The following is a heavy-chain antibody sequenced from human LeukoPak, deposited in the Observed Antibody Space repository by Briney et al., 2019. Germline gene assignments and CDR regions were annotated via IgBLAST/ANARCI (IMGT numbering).Heavy chain of an antibody. D-gene: IGHD3-22*01. J-gene: IGHJ4*02. CDR2: ISSSSSYI. CDR1: GFTFSSYS. Sequence: SPGGSLRLSCAASGFTFSSYSMNWVRQAPGKGLEWVSSISSSSSYIYYADSVKGRFTISRDNAKNSLYLQMNSLRAEDTAVYYCARKEINYYDSSGYDLWGQGTLVTVSS. CDR3: ARKEINYYDSSGYDL. V-gene: IGHV3-21*01.